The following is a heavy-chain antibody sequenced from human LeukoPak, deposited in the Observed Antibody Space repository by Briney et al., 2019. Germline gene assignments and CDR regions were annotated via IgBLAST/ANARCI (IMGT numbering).Heavy chain of an antibody. Sequence: PSQTLSLTCTVSGGSISSGDYYWSWIRQPPGKGLEWIGYIYYSGSTYYNPSLKSRVTISVDTSKNQFSLKLSSVTAADTAVYYCARAGSPYGDYASWFDPWGQGTLVTVSS. CDR3: ARAGSPYGDYASWFDP. J-gene: IGHJ5*02. CDR2: IYYSGST. V-gene: IGHV4-30-4*01. D-gene: IGHD4-17*01. CDR1: GGSISSGDYY.